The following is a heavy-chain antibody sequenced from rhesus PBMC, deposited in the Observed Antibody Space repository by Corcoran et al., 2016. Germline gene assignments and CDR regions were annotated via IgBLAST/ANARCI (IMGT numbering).Heavy chain of an antibody. Sequence: EMQLVESGGGLVQPGGSLRLSCAASGFTFSDHYMEWFGQAPGRGPEWVGFMINKAKGGTAEDAASVKGSFTISRDDSKNVTYLQTNSLKTEETAVYYCTALTGGLDYWGQGVLVTVSS. D-gene: IGHD1-26*01. CDR3: TALTGGLDY. CDR1: GFTFSDHY. V-gene: IGHV3-116*01. J-gene: IGHJ4*01. CDR2: MINKAKGGTA.